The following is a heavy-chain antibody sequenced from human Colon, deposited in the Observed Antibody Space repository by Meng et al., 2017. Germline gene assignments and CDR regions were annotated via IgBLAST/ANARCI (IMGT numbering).Heavy chain of an antibody. J-gene: IGHJ5*02. Sequence: GRAVQSGAEVKKPGAAVKVSCKASGYTFTSYDINWVRQATGQGLEWMGWMNPNSGNTGYAQKFQGRVTITRNTSISTAYMELSSLRSEDTAVYYCARGDYDILTGYPDYNWFDPWGQGTLVTVSS. D-gene: IGHD3-9*01. CDR3: ARGDYDILTGYPDYNWFDP. CDR1: GYTFTSYD. V-gene: IGHV1-8*03. CDR2: MNPNSGNT.